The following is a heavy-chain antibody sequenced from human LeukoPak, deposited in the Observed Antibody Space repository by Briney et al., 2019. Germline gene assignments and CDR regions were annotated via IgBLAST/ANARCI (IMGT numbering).Heavy chain of an antibody. J-gene: IGHJ4*02. D-gene: IGHD1-1*01. Sequence: GGSLGLSCAASGFTFGIYTMNWVRQTPGKRLEWVSAVSATGGNTFYADSVKGRFTVSRDNSKNTLYLQMDRLRAEDTAVYYCAKDLRGYNVNDGIDYWGQGTLVTVSS. V-gene: IGHV3-23*01. CDR2: VSATGGNT. CDR1: GFTFGIYT. CDR3: AKDLRGYNVNDGIDY.